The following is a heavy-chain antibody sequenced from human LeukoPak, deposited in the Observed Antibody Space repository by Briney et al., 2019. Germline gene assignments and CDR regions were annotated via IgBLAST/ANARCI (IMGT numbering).Heavy chain of an antibody. Sequence: PGGSLRLSCAASGFTFSNYGMHWVRQAPGKGLEWVAFIRYDGSNKYYADSVKGRFTISRDNSKNTLYLQMNSLRAEDTAVYYCAKGPLIVASVYFDYWGQGTLVTVSS. CDR2: IRYDGSNK. V-gene: IGHV3-30*02. J-gene: IGHJ4*02. CDR1: GFTFSNYG. D-gene: IGHD3-22*01. CDR3: AKGPLIVASVYFDY.